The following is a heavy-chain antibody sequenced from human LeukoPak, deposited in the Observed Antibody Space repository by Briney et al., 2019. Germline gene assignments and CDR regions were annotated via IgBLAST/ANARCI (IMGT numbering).Heavy chain of an antibody. CDR2: IFPGDSDT. D-gene: IGHD4-17*01. CDR3: ARKLYGDYGAFDY. Sequence: GESLKISCKASGYYFSHSWIGWVRQVPGKGLEWMGIIFPGDSDTRYSPSFQGQVDIWADKSIDTAYLQWTSLKASDTAIYYCARKLYGDYGAFDYWGQGTLVTVSS. J-gene: IGHJ4*02. CDR1: GYYFSHSW. V-gene: IGHV5-51*01.